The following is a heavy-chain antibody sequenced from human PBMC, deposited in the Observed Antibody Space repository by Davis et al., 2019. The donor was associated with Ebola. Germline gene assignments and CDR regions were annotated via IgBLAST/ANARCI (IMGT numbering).Heavy chain of an antibody. Sequence: GGSLRLSCAASGFTFSSYAMSWVRQAPGKGLEWVATIKADGSAKYYVDSVKGRFTISRDNVKNSPYLQIDSLRAEDTAVYYCARWASVGYWGQGTLVTVSS. CDR1: GFTFSSYA. V-gene: IGHV3-7*01. J-gene: IGHJ4*02. D-gene: IGHD1-26*01. CDR3: ARWASVGY. CDR2: IKADGSAK.